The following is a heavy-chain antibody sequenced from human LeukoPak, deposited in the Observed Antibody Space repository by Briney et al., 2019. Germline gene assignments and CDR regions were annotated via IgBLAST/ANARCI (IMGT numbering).Heavy chain of an antibody. J-gene: IGHJ6*03. Sequence: GGSLGLSCAASGFTFSSYSMNWVRQAPGKGLEWVSYISSSSSTIYYADSVKGRFTISRDNAKNSLYLQMNSLRAEDTAVYYCGAGYYYYYMDVWGKGITVTVSS. CDR2: ISSSSSTI. V-gene: IGHV3-48*01. CDR3: GAGYYYYYMDV. CDR1: GFTFSSYS.